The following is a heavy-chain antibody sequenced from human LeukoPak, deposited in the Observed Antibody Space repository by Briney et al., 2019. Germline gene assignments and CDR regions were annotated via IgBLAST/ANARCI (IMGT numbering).Heavy chain of an antibody. CDR2: ISSSSSTI. CDR3: ARGGGYSSSWYQGYYFDY. J-gene: IGHJ4*02. Sequence: GGSLRLSCAASGFTFSSYSMNWVRQAPGKGLEWVSYISSSSSTIYYADSVKGRFTISRDNAKNSLYLQMNSLRAEDTAVYYCARGGGYSSSWYQGYYFDYWGQGTLVTVSS. V-gene: IGHV3-48*04. CDR1: GFTFSSYS. D-gene: IGHD6-13*01.